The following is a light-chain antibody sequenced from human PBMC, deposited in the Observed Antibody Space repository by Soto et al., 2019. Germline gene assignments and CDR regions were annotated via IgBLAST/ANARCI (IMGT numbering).Light chain of an antibody. J-gene: IGKJ1*01. CDR2: AAS. Sequence: DIQMTQSPSSLSASVGDRVTITCRASQTISGYLNWYQQKSGKVPKLLIYAASSLQSGVPSRFSGSGSATDFTLTISSLQPEDFATYYCQQSYSTPRTFGQGTKVDIK. CDR1: QTISGY. CDR3: QQSYSTPRT. V-gene: IGKV1-39*01.